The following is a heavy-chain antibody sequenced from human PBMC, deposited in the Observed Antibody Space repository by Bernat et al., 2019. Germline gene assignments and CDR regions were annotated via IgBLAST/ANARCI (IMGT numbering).Heavy chain of an antibody. Sequence: QVQLVESGGGVVQPGRSLSLSCAASGFTFSNYALHWVRQAPGRGLEWVAAISYDGINKYYAYSVKGRFTISRDNSKNTLYLQMSSLRAEDTAVYYCARDRRGTDSGGMDVWGQGTTVTVSS. CDR3: ARDRRGTDSGGMDV. CDR1: GFTFSNYA. D-gene: IGHD3-16*01. V-gene: IGHV3-30-3*01. J-gene: IGHJ6*02. CDR2: ISYDGINK.